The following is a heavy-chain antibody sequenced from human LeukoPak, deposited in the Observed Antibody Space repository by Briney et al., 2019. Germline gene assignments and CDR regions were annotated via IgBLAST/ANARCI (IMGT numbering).Heavy chain of an antibody. J-gene: IGHJ4*01. CDR1: GGSITNYY. D-gene: IGHD3-22*01. CDR2: VYYSGSA. V-gene: IGHV4-59*01. CDR3: ARRVSTTSSFFDY. Sequence: SETLSLTCNVSGGSITNYYWGWIRQPPGKGLEWIGYVYYSGSANYNSSLQSRVTILVDTSKNQFSLRLSSVTAADTAVYYCARRVSTTSSFFDYWATEPWSPSPQ.